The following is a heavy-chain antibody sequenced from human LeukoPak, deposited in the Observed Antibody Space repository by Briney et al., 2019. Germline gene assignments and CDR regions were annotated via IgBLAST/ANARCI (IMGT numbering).Heavy chain of an antibody. CDR3: ARDYLRYSSCWYLS. D-gene: IGHD6-13*01. CDR2: ISSSSSTI. Sequence: GGSLRLSCAASGFTFSRYSMNWVRQAPGKGLEWVSYISSSSSTIYYADSVKGRFTISRDNAKNSLYLQMNSLRAEDTAVYYCARDYLRYSSCWYLSWGQGTLVTVSS. CDR1: GFTFSRYS. V-gene: IGHV3-48*04. J-gene: IGHJ5*02.